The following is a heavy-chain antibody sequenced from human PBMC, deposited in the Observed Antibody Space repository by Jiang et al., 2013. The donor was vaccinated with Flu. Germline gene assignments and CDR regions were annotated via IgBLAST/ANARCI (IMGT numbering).Heavy chain of an antibody. J-gene: IGHJ4*02. Sequence: GASVTGSRYYWGWVRQPPGKGLEWIGNVYYSGSTNYNPSLKSRVTLSVDTSKSQFSLNLSSVTAADTAVYYCARDQGGYSYFDSWGQGTLVTVSS. CDR1: GASVTGSRYY. D-gene: IGHD5-12*01. V-gene: IGHV4-39*07. CDR2: VYYSGST. CDR3: ARDQGGYSYFDS.